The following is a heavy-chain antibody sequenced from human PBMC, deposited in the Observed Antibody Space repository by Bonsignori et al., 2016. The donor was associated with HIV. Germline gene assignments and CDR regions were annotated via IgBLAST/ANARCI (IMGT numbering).Heavy chain of an antibody. CDR2: IYYSGST. D-gene: IGHD6-19*01. J-gene: IGHJ4*02. CDR1: GGSISSYY. V-gene: IGHV4-59*01. CDR3: ARDRSGWTYFDY. Sequence: GSLRLSCTVSGGSISSYYWSWIRQPPGKGLEWIGYIYYSGSTNYNPSLKSRVTISVDTSKNQFSLKLSSVTAADTAVYYCARDRSGWTYFDYWGQGTLVTVSS.